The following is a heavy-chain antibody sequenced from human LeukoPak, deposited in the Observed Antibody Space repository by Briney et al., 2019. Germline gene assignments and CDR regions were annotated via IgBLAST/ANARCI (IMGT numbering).Heavy chain of an antibody. CDR1: GGTFSSYA. J-gene: IGHJ5*02. CDR2: IIPIFGTA. V-gene: IGHV1-69*13. D-gene: IGHD1/OR15-1a*01. CDR3: ARDRDRRGQGTHRFDP. Sequence: ASVKVSCKASGGTFSSYAISWVRQAPGPGLEWMGGIIPIFGTANYAQKFQGRVTITADESTRTAYMELSSLRSEDTAVYYCARDRDRRGQGTHRFDPWGQGTLVTVSS.